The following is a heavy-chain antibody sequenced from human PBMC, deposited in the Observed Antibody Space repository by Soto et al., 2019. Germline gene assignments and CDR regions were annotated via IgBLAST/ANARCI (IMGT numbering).Heavy chain of an antibody. D-gene: IGHD2-15*01. V-gene: IGHV1-69*05. CDR1: GGTFSSYA. CDR2: IIPIFGTA. Sequence: QVQLVQSGAEVKKPGSSVKVSCKASGGTFSSYAISWVRQAPGQGLEWMGGIIPIFGTANYAQKFQGRVTITXXEXTXXAYMELSSLRSEDTAVYYCARGCGGSCYLGYGMDVWGQGTTVTVSS. J-gene: IGHJ6*02. CDR3: ARGCGGSCYLGYGMDV.